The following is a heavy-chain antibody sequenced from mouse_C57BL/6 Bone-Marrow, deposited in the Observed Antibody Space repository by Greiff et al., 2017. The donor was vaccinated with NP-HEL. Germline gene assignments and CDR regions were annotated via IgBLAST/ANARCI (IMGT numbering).Heavy chain of an antibody. V-gene: IGHV1-81*01. Sequence: VQLQQSGAELARPGASVKLSCKASGYTFTSYGISWVKQRTGQGLEWIGEIYPRSGNTYYNEKFKGKATLTVDKSSSTAYMQLSSLTSEDSAVYYCARLGFYYGNYEGYFDVWGTGTTVTVSS. D-gene: IGHD2-1*01. CDR1: GYTFTSYG. CDR3: ARLGFYYGNYEGYFDV. CDR2: IYPRSGNT. J-gene: IGHJ1*03.